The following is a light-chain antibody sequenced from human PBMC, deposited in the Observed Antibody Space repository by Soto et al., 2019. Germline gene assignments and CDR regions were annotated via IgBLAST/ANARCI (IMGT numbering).Light chain of an antibody. J-gene: IGKJ2*01. Sequence: DIVMTQSPDSLAVSLGERATINCKSSQSVLYSSNNKNYFAWYQQKPGQPPKLLIYLASTRESGVTDRFSGSGSGTDFTLTISSLQAEDVAVYYCQQYYNTPLTFGQGTKLEIK. V-gene: IGKV4-1*01. CDR3: QQYYNTPLT. CDR1: QSVLYSSNNKNY. CDR2: LAS.